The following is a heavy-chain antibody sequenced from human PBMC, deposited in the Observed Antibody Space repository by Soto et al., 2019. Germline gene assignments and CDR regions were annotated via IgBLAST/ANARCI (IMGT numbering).Heavy chain of an antibody. CDR2: IYYGEST. D-gene: IGHD4-17*01. Sequence: QVLVQESGPGLVKPSQTLTLSCTVSGGSVDSGNHYWNGIRQPPGRGLEWIGYIYYGESTYYNPSLKSRATISVDTSQSRFSLRLTSVTAADTAVYYCARDMGSAMTTRIFDHWGQGTLVTVSS. J-gene: IGHJ4*02. V-gene: IGHV4-30-4*01. CDR1: GGSVDSGNHY. CDR3: ARDMGSAMTTRIFDH.